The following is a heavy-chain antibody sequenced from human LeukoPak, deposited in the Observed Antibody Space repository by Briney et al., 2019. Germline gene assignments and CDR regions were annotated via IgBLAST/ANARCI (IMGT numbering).Heavy chain of an antibody. Sequence: PGGSLRLSCAASGFTFTSYSMNWVRQAPGKGLEWVSVIYSGGSTYYADSVKGRFTISRDNSKNTLYLQMNSLRAEDTAVYYCARGYPYYYDSSGYRWANDYWGQGTLVTVSS. CDR1: GFTFTSYS. CDR3: ARGYPYYYDSSGYRWANDY. D-gene: IGHD3-22*01. V-gene: IGHV3-53*01. J-gene: IGHJ4*02. CDR2: IYSGGST.